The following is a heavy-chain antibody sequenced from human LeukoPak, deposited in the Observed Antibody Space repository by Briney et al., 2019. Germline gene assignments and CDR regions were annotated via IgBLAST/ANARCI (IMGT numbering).Heavy chain of an antibody. V-gene: IGHV3-48*03. CDR1: GFTFSSYE. CDR3: AREHSGSYYRPFDY. CDR2: ISSSGSTI. J-gene: IGHJ4*02. Sequence: PGGSLRLSCAASGFTFSSYEMNWVRQAPGKGLEWDSYISSSGSTIYYADSVKGRFTISRDNAKNSLYLQMNNLRAEDTAVYYCAREHSGSYYRPFDYWGQGTLVTVSS. D-gene: IGHD1-26*01.